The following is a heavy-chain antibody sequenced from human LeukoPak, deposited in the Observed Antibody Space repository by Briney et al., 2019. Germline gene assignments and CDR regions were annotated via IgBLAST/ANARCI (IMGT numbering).Heavy chain of an antibody. J-gene: IGHJ4*02. CDR1: GGSISSSY. CDR2: IYYSGSA. D-gene: IGHD3-10*01. Sequence: SETLSLTCTVSGGSISSSYWSWIRQPPGKGLEWIGYIYYSGSANYNPSLKSRVSMSVDTSKNQFSLKLSSVTAADTAVYYCARERRSGTYYYFDYWGQGILVTVSS. V-gene: IGHV4-59*01. CDR3: ARERRSGTYYYFDY.